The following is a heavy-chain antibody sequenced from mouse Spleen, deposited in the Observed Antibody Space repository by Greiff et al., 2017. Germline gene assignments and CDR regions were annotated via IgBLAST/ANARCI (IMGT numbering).Heavy chain of an antibody. V-gene: IGHV3-6*01. Sequence: DVQLQESGPGLVKPSQSLSLTCSVTGYSITSGYYWNWIRQFPGNKLEWMGYISYDGSNNYNPSLKNRISITRDTSKNQFFLKLNSVTTEDTATYYCARGVYDSAYWGQGTLVTVSA. D-gene: IGHD2-3*01. J-gene: IGHJ3*01. CDR2: ISYDGSN. CDR1: GYSITSGYY. CDR3: ARGVYDSAY.